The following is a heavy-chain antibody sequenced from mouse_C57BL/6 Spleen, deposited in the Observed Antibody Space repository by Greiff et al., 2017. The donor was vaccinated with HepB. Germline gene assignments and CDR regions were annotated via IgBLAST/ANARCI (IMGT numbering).Heavy chain of an antibody. V-gene: IGHV1-82*01. D-gene: IGHD2-1*01. Sequence: QVQLQQSGPELVKPGASVKISCKASGYAFSSSWMNWVKQRPGKGLEWIGRIYPGDGDTNYNGKFKGKATLTADKSSSTAYMQLSSLTSEDSAVYFCARGRDGNEAWFAYWGQGTLVTVSA. CDR1: GYAFSSSW. CDR2: IYPGDGDT. CDR3: ARGRDGNEAWFAY. J-gene: IGHJ3*01.